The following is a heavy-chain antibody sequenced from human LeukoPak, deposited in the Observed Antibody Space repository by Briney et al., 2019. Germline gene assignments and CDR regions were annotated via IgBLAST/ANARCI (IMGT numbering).Heavy chain of an antibody. CDR3: ARADIVVVVAAINPLDY. V-gene: IGHV3-48*03. CDR1: GFTFSSYE. J-gene: IGHJ4*02. Sequence: TGGSLRLSCAASGFTFSSYEMNWVRQAPGKGLEWVSYISSSGSTIYYADSVKGRFTISRDNAKNSLYLQMNSLRAEDTAVYYCARADIVVVVAAINPLDYWGQGTLVTVSS. CDR2: ISSSGSTI. D-gene: IGHD2-15*01.